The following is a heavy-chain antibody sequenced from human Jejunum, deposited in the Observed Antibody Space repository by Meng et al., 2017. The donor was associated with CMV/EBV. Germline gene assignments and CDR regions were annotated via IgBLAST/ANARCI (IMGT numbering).Heavy chain of an antibody. CDR1: VAPVRSPAAF. J-gene: IGHJ4*01. V-gene: IGHV4-61*08. Sequence: VPVAPVRSPAAFRGCIRQPAGQGMGWSGFVYNSGATIYNTTLKSRVTLSIDTSKNQFSLRLSSVTAADPAIYYCVAIVGLTFDFWGRGTRVTVSS. CDR2: VYNSGAT. D-gene: IGHD1-26*01. CDR3: VAIVGLTFDF.